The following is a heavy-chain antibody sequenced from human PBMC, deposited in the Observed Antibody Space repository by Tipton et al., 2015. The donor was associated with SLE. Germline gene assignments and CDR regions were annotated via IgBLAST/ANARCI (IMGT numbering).Heavy chain of an antibody. D-gene: IGHD1-1*01. CDR1: GGSFSGYY. CDR2: IYHSGST. Sequence: TLSLTCAVYGGSFSGYYWSWVRQPPGKGLEWIGEIYHSGSTNYNPSLKSRVTISVDKSKNQFSLKLSSVTAADTAVYYCARDLQLGAFDYWGQGTLVTVSS. CDR3: ARDLQLGAFDY. V-gene: IGHV4-34*01. J-gene: IGHJ4*02.